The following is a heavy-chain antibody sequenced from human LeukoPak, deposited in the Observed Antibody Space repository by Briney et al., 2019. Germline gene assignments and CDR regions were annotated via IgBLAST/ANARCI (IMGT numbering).Heavy chain of an antibody. V-gene: IGHV3-30*04. J-gene: IGHJ4*02. Sequence: GGSLRLSCAASGFTFSSYAMHWVRQAPGKGLEWVAVISYDGSNKYYADSVKGRFTISRDNSKNTLYLQMNSLRAEDTAVYYCASGGYYDSSGYLGDYWGQGTLVTVSS. CDR1: GFTFSSYA. CDR3: ASGGYYDSSGYLGDY. CDR2: ISYDGSNK. D-gene: IGHD3-22*01.